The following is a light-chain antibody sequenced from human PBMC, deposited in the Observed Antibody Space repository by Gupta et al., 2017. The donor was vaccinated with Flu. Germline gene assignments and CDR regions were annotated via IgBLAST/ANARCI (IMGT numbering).Light chain of an antibody. CDR1: SSNIGSNF. Sequence: QSVLTQPPSASGTPGQRVTISCSGSSSNIGSNFVYWYQQLPGTAPKLLIYRINQRPSGGPDRFSGSRSGTSASLAISGLRSEDEADYYCAAWDDSLSGSYVFGSGTKVTVL. J-gene: IGLJ1*01. V-gene: IGLV1-47*01. CDR3: AAWDDSLSGSYV. CDR2: RIN.